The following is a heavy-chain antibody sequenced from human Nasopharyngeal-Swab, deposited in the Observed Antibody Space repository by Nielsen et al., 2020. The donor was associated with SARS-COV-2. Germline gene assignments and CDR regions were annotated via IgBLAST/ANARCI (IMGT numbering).Heavy chain of an antibody. D-gene: IGHD2-2*01. CDR2: IYPGDSDT. J-gene: IGHJ4*02. Sequence: GESLKISCQCSGYSFTTYWIAWVRQMPGKGLEYMGIIYPGDSDTRYSPSFQGQVSISVDKSISTAYLQWSSLKASDTAMYYCASAVGGYDPYYFDYWGQGTLVTVSS. CDR1: GYSFTTYW. CDR3: ASAVGGYDPYYFDY. V-gene: IGHV5-51*01.